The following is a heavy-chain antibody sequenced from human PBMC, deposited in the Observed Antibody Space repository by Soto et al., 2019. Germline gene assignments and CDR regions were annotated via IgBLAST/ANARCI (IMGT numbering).Heavy chain of an antibody. CDR1: GDSVSSNSAA. J-gene: IGHJ6*02. Sequence: SQTLSLTCAISGDSVSSNSAAWNWIRQSPSRGLEWLGRTYYRSKWYNDYAVSVKSRITINPDTSKNQFSLQLKSVTPEDTAVYYCAREFRAVYSSSSYYYGMDVWGQGTTVTVSS. V-gene: IGHV6-1*01. CDR3: AREFRAVYSSSSYYYGMDV. D-gene: IGHD6-6*01. CDR2: TYYRSKWYN.